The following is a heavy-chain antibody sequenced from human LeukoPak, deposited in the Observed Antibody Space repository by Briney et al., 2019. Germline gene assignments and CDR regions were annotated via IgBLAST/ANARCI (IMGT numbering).Heavy chain of an antibody. J-gene: IGHJ6*02. D-gene: IGHD6-6*01. V-gene: IGHV1-8*01. Sequence: ASVKVSCKASGYPFTSYDINWVRQATGQGLEWMGWMNPNSGNTGYAQKFQGRVTMTRNTSISTAYMELSSLRSEDTAVYYCARAGSIAARWDYYYYGMDVWGQGTTVTVSS. CDR2: MNPNSGNT. CDR1: GYPFTSYD. CDR3: ARAGSIAARWDYYYYGMDV.